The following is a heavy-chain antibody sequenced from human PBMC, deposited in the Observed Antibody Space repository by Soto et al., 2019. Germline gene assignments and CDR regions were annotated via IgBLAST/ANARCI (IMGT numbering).Heavy chain of an antibody. CDR2: ISGSGDNT. J-gene: IGHJ4*02. V-gene: IGHV3-23*01. Sequence: EVQLLESGGGLVQPGGSLRLSCAASGFTFSNYAMSWVRQAPGKGLEWVSGISGSGDNTHYADSVKGRFTISRDNSKNTVYLQMNSLRAEDTAVYYCAKDLVAATGYWGQGTLVTVSS. CDR3: AKDLVAATGY. CDR1: GFTFSNYA. D-gene: IGHD2-15*01.